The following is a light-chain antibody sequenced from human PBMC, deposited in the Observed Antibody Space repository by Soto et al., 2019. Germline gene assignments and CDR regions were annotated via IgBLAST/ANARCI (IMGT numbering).Light chain of an antibody. CDR3: QQRSSWPWQLT. Sequence: EIVLTQSPATLSLSPGERATLSCRASQSVNNYLSWYQQKPGQAPRLLIYGASNRATGIPARFSGSGSVTGFTLTISSRDPEDFAVYYCQQRSSWPWQLTFGGGTKVEIK. CDR1: QSVNNY. V-gene: IGKV3-11*01. J-gene: IGKJ4*01. CDR2: GAS.